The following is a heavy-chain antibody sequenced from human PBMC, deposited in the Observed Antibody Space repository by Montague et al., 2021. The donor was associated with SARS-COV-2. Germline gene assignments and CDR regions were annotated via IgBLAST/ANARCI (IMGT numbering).Heavy chain of an antibody. CDR2: ITWDSGKR. CDR3: ANGLRAIALAYFDY. CDR1: GFTLSHYA. Sequence: SLRLSCAASGFTLSHYAMHWVRQAPGKGLEWVSGITWDSGKRGYADSVKGRFTISRDNAKNTLYLQMSDLRAEDTALYYCANGLRAIALAYFDYWGQGTLVTVST. D-gene: IGHD2-2*02. J-gene: IGHJ4*02. V-gene: IGHV3-9*01.